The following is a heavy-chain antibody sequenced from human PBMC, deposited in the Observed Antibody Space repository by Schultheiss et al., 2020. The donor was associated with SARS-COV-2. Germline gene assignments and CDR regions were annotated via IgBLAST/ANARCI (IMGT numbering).Heavy chain of an antibody. J-gene: IGHJ3*01. CDR2: IYYSGST. Sequence: SETLSLTCTVSGGSVNSEMYYWTWIRQPPGKGLEWIGYIYYSGSTKYNPSLKIRVTISVDAANNQFSLKLSSVTAADTAEYYCARVRPYNWNDRDAFDLWGQGTMVTVSS. D-gene: IGHD1-20*01. CDR3: ARVRPYNWNDRDAFDL. V-gene: IGHV4-61*01. CDR1: GGSVNSEMYY.